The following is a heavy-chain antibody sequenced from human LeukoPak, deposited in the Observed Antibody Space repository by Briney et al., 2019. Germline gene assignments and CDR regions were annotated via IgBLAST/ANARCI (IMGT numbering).Heavy chain of an antibody. J-gene: IGHJ4*02. D-gene: IGHD6-19*01. CDR3: AKWGEYSSGWYRFDY. CDR2: ISGSGGST. CDR1: GFTFSSYA. Sequence: GGSLRLSCAASGFTFSSYAMSWVRQAPGKGLEWVSAISGSGGSTYYADSVKGRFTISRDKSKNTLYLQMNSLRAEDTAVYYCAKWGEYSSGWYRFDYWGQGTLVTVSS. V-gene: IGHV3-23*01.